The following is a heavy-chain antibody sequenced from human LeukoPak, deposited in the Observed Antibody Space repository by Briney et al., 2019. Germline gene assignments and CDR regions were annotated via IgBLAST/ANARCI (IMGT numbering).Heavy chain of an antibody. CDR1: GYTFSGYY. D-gene: IGHD4-11*01. Sequence: GASVKLSCKASGYTFSGYYMHWVRQAPGQGLEWMGWINPNSGGTNYALKFQCRVTLTGETSISTAYMALSRLRSDDTAMYYCARGYRNNWFEPWGQGTLVTVSS. CDR3: ARGYRNNWFEP. V-gene: IGHV1-2*02. CDR2: INPNSGGT. J-gene: IGHJ5*02.